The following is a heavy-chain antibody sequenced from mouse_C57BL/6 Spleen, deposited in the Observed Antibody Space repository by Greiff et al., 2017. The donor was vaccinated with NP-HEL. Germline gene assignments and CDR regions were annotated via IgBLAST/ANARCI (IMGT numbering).Heavy chain of an antibody. V-gene: IGHV1-26*01. CDR1: GYTFTDYY. Sequence: VQLQQSGPELVKPGASVKISCKASGYTFTDYYMNWVKQSHGKSLEWIGDINPNNGGTSYNQKFKGKATLTVDKSSSTAYMELRSLTSEDSAVDYCASPSYFNYWGQGTTLTGSS. CDR2: INPNNGGT. CDR3: ASPSYFNY. J-gene: IGHJ2*01.